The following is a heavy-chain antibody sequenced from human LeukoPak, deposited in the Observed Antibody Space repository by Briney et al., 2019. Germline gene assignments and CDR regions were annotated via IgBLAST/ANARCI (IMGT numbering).Heavy chain of an antibody. Sequence: SETLSLTCTVSGGSISSYYWSWIRQPPGKGLEWIGYIYYSGSTNYNPSLKSRVTISVDTSKNQFSLKLSSVTAADTAVYYCASCIAARPCYYYMDVWGKGTTVTVSS. V-gene: IGHV4-59*01. CDR1: GGSISSYY. J-gene: IGHJ6*03. CDR3: ASCIAARPCYYYMDV. CDR2: IYYSGST. D-gene: IGHD6-6*01.